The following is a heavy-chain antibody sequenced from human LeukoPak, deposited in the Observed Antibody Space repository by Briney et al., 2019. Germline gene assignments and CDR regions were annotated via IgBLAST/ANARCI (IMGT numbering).Heavy chain of an antibody. Sequence: GGSLRLSCTVSGFTFNNHWMSWVRQAPGRGLEWVANIKEDGGETSYLDSVKGRFAFSRDNARNSLYLQMDNLRVEDTAVYYCARYNNGPSDYWGQGTLVTVSS. CDR2: IKEDGGET. J-gene: IGHJ4*02. CDR1: GFTFNNHW. D-gene: IGHD2-8*01. V-gene: IGHV3-7*01. CDR3: ARYNNGPSDY.